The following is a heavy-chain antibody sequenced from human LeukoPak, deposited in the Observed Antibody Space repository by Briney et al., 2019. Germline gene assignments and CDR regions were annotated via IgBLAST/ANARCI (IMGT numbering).Heavy chain of an antibody. D-gene: IGHD3-16*01. Sequence: HPGGSLRLSCAASGFTFSGNAMSSVRQVPGRGLEWVSGVGGDEKTHYADFVRGRFTISRDNARDTVFLQMNSVAVEDAAVYYCAKDLSWGVAADYWGQGVLVTVSS. CDR2: VGGDEKT. V-gene: IGHV3-23*01. CDR1: GFTFSGNA. CDR3: AKDLSWGVAADY. J-gene: IGHJ4*02.